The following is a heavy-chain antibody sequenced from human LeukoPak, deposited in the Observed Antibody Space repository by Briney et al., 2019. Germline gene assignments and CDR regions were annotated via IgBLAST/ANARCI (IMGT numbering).Heavy chain of an antibody. CDR2: IYYSGST. V-gene: IGHV4-39*07. CDR3: AREGGTDDSSGYYSGWFDP. J-gene: IGHJ5*02. Sequence: KASETLSLTCTVSGGSISSSSYYWGWIRQPPGKGLEWIGSIYYSGSTYYNPSLKSRVTISVDTSKNQFSLKLSSVTAADTAVYYCAREGGTDDSSGYYSGWFDPWGQGTLVTVSS. D-gene: IGHD3-22*01. CDR1: GGSISSSSYY.